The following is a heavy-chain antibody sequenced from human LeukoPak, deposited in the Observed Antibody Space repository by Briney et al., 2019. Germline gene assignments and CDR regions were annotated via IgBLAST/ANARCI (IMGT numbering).Heavy chain of an antibody. J-gene: IGHJ3*02. D-gene: IGHD5-18*01. Sequence: SETLSLTCTVSGGSISSYYWSWIRQPPGKGLEWIGYIYYSGSTNYNPSLKSRVTISLDTSKNQFSLKLSSVTAADTAVYYCARSAMVTRTDAFDIWGQGTMVTVSS. CDR3: ARSAMVTRTDAFDI. CDR1: GGSISSYY. V-gene: IGHV4-59*01. CDR2: IYYSGST.